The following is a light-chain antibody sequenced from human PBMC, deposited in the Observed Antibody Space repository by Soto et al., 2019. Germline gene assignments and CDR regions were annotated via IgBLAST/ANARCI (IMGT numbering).Light chain of an antibody. CDR1: SSNIGAGYD. J-gene: IGLJ1*01. V-gene: IGLV1-40*01. Sequence: QSVLTQPPSVSGAPGQRVTISCTGSSSNIGAGYDVHWYQQLPGTAPKLLIYGNSNRPSGVPDRFSGAKSVPSASLAITGLQAEDEADYYCQSYDSSLSVVFGTGTKVTVL. CDR3: QSYDSSLSVV. CDR2: GNS.